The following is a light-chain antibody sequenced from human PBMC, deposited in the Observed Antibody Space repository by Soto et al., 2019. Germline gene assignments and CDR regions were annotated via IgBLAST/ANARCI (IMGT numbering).Light chain of an antibody. CDR2: DNN. Sequence: QSVLTQPPSVSAAPGQKVTISCSGSSSNIGNNYVSWYQQLPGTAPKVLIYDNNKRPSGIPDRFSGSKSGTSATLDITGLQTGDEADYYCGTWDDSLSTNWVFGGGTKVTVL. CDR3: GTWDDSLSTNWV. V-gene: IGLV1-51*01. CDR1: SSNIGNNY. J-gene: IGLJ3*02.